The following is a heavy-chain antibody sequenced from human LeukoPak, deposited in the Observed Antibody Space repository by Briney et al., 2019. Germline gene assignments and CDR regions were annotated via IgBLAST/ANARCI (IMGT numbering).Heavy chain of an antibody. Sequence: SVKVSCKASGGTFSSYAISRVRQAPGQGLEWMGRIIPIFGTANYAQKFQGRVTITTDESTSTAYMELSSLRSEDTAVYYCAGGPMIVVVRFDYWGQGTLVTVSS. CDR1: GGTFSSYA. D-gene: IGHD3-22*01. CDR3: AGGPMIVVVRFDY. V-gene: IGHV1-69*05. CDR2: IIPIFGTA. J-gene: IGHJ4*02.